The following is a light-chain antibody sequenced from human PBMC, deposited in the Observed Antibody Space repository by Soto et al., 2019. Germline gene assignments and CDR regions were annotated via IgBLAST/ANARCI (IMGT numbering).Light chain of an antibody. V-gene: IGKV1-39*01. CDR2: SAP. J-gene: IGKJ4*01. CDR1: QSISTY. Sequence: DIQMTQSPSFMAASIGDRIIITCRASQSISTYLNWYHQKPEKAPSLLIYSAPTLQNGVPSRFSGSGSATDYTLTISSLQPEDFATYYCQQSFITPPLTFGGGTKVEMK. CDR3: QQSFITPPLT.